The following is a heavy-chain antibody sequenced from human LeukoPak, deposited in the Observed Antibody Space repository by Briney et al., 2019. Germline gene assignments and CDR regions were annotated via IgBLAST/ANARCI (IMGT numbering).Heavy chain of an antibody. CDR1: GYSFNTYW. J-gene: IGHJ4*02. V-gene: IGHV5-51*01. D-gene: IGHD6-19*01. Sequence: GESLKISCKGSGYSFNTYWIGWVRQMPGKGLEWMGIIYPGDSDTTHSPSFQGQVTISADKSISTAYLQWSSLKASDTAMYYCARLGSYSTGWADYWGQGTLVTVSS. CDR2: IYPGDSDT. CDR3: ARLGSYSTGWADY.